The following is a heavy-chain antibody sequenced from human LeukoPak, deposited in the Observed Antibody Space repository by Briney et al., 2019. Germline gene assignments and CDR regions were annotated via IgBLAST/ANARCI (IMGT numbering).Heavy chain of an antibody. V-gene: IGHV1-24*01. Sequence: ASVKVSCEVYGYTLTELSMHWVRQAPGKGLGWMGGFDPEDGETIYAQKFQGRVTMTEDTSTDTAYMELSSLRSEDTAVYYCAKDTAMVTDIFDYWGQGTLVTVSS. CDR3: AKDTAMVTDIFDY. D-gene: IGHD5-18*01. CDR2: FDPEDGET. CDR1: GYTLTELS. J-gene: IGHJ4*02.